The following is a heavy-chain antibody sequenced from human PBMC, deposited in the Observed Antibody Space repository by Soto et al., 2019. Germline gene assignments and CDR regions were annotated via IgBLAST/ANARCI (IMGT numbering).Heavy chain of an antibody. V-gene: IGHV4-31*03. J-gene: IGHJ6*02. CDR2: IFYRGRA. CDR1: GASIRSGGYY. Sequence: PSETLSLPCTVFGASIRSGGYYWSWIRQRPGKGLEGIGFIFYRGRAYYNPSLKRRLTISVDPSTNQFSLKLSSVTAPPTAVYYCSRDRIRSSYYYYGMDVWGQGTTVTVSS. CDR3: SRDRIRSSYYYYGMDV. D-gene: IGHD3-3*02.